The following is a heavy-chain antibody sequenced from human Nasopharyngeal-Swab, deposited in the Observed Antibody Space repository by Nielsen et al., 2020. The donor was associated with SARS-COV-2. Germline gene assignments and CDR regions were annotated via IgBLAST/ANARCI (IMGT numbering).Heavy chain of an antibody. CDR2: ISSSSSTI. J-gene: IGHJ4*02. D-gene: IGHD2-15*01. CDR3: ARVGPGVVVVASIDY. V-gene: IGHV3-48*01. Sequence: GGSLRLSCAASGFTFSSYSMNWVRQAPGKGLEWVSYISSSSSTIYYADSVKGRFTISRDNAKNSLYLQMNSLRAEDTAVYYCARVGPGVVVVASIDYWGQGTLVTVSS. CDR1: GFTFSSYS.